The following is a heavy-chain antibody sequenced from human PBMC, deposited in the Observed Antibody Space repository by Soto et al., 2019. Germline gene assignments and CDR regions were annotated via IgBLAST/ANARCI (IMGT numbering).Heavy chain of an antibody. CDR3: ARGYYDSWSGYFKWFDS. Sequence: SQTLSLTCVISRDSVSSNSASWNWIRQSPSRGLEWLGRTYYRSKWYNDFAVSVRHRITINPDTSKNQFSLQLNSVTPDDTAVYYCARGYYDSWSGYFKWFDSWGQGILVTVSS. V-gene: IGHV6-1*01. CDR1: RDSVSSNSAS. J-gene: IGHJ5*01. D-gene: IGHD3-3*01. CDR2: TYYRSKWYN.